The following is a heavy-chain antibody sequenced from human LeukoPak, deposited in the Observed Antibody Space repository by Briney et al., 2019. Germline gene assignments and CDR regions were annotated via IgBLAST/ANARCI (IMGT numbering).Heavy chain of an antibody. CDR3: ASHPPDY. Sequence: SETPSLTCTVSGGSISSHYWSWIRQPPGKGLEWIGYIYYSGSTNYNPSLKSRVTISVDTSKNQFSLKLSSVTAADTAVYYCASHPPDYWGQGTLATVSS. CDR2: IYYSGST. CDR1: GGSISSHY. V-gene: IGHV4-59*11. J-gene: IGHJ4*02.